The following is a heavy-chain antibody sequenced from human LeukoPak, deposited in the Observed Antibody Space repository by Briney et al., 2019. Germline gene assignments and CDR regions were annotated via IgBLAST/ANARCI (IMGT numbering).Heavy chain of an antibody. CDR2: IYPDDSET. D-gene: IGHD3-3*01. J-gene: IGHJ4*02. Sequence: PGASLQISCKGSGYSFTSYWIGWVRQLPGKGLEWMGIIYPDDSETRYSPSFQGQVTISADKSISTAYLQWSNLKASDTAMYYCARSLLFDFWSGYYTGLDYWGQGTLVTVSS. CDR3: ARSLLFDFWSGYYTGLDY. CDR1: GYSFTSYW. V-gene: IGHV5-51*01.